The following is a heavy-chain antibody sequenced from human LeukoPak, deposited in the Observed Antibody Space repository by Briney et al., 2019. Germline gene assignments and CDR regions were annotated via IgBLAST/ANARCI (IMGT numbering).Heavy chain of an antibody. CDR3: AKDYGDYPLTFDY. CDR1: GGSISSSSYY. D-gene: IGHD4-17*01. Sequence: TSETLSLTCTVSGGSISSSSYYWGWIRQPPGKGLEWIGSIYYSGSAYYNPSLKSRVTISVDTSKSQFSLRLSSVTAADTAVYYCAKDYGDYPLTFDYWGQGTLVTVSS. J-gene: IGHJ4*02. V-gene: IGHV4-39*07. CDR2: IYYSGSA.